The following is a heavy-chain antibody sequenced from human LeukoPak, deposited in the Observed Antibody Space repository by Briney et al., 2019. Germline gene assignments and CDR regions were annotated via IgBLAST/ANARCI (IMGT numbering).Heavy chain of an antibody. CDR3: ARGSPTYYDFWSGYSGGDAFDI. D-gene: IGHD3-3*01. J-gene: IGHJ3*02. CDR2: IYHSGST. V-gene: IGHV4-38-2*02. Sequence: PSETLSLTCTVSGYSISSGYYWGWIRQPPGKGLEWIGSIYHSGSTYYNPSLKSRVTISVDTSKNQFSLKLSSVTAADTAVYYCARGSPTYYDFWSGYSGGDAFDIWGQGTMVTVSS. CDR1: GYSISSGYY.